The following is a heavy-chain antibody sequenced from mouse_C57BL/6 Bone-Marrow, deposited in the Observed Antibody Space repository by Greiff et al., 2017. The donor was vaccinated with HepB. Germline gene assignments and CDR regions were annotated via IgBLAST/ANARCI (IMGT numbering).Heavy chain of an antibody. D-gene: IGHD1-1*01. CDR1: GYTFTSYW. V-gene: IGHV1-72*01. CDR2: IDPNSGGT. J-gene: IGHJ1*03. CDR3: AVTTVVAPDFDV. Sequence: KQSCKASGYTFTSYWMHWVKQRPGRGLEWIGRIDPNSGGTKYNEKFKSKATLTVDKPSSTAYMQLSSLTSEDSAVYYCAVTTVVAPDFDVWGTGTTVTVSS.